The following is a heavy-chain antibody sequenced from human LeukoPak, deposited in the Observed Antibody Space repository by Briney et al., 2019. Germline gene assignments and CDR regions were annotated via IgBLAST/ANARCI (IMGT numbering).Heavy chain of an antibody. J-gene: IGHJ6*03. CDR1: GFTVSSSS. V-gene: IGHV3-66*02. CDR2: ISSDGNT. Sequence: PGGSLRLSCAASGFTVSSSSMNWVRLGPGKGLEWVSVISSDGNTYYADSVKGRFTISRDNSKNTLYLQMNSLRAEDTAVYYCARVGRSGYSSSSTHPFYYYYMDVWGKGTTVTVSS. D-gene: IGHD6-6*01. CDR3: ARVGRSGYSSSSTHPFYYYYMDV.